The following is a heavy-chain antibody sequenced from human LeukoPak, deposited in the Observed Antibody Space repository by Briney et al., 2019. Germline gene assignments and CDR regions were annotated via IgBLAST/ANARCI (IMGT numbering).Heavy chain of an antibody. D-gene: IGHD5-18*01. J-gene: IGHJ4*02. CDR3: AKEDPAIILGIDY. CDR2: VTGSGGST. Sequence: PGGSLRLSCAASGFTFSSYAMSWVRQAPGKGLEWVSAVTGSGGSTYYADSVRGRFTIPRDNSKNTLFLQLDSLRVEDTAIYYCAKEDPAIILGIDYWGQGALVIVSS. CDR1: GFTFSSYA. V-gene: IGHV3-23*01.